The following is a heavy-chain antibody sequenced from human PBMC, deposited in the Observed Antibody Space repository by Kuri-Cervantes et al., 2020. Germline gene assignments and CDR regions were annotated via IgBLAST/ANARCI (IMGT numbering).Heavy chain of an antibody. Sequence: ASVKVSCKASGYTFTGYYMHWVRQAPGQGLEWMGITNPSGGSTGYAQKFQGRVTVTRDTSTSTVYMELSSLRSEDTAVYYCARDDILTGYLIYWGQGTLVTVSS. CDR2: TNPSGGST. CDR1: GYTFTGYY. D-gene: IGHD3-9*01. CDR3: ARDDILTGYLIY. V-gene: IGHV1-46*01. J-gene: IGHJ4*02.